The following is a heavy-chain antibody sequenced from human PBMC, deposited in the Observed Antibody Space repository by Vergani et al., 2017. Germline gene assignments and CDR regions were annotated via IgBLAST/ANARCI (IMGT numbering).Heavy chain of an antibody. CDR1: GGSISSYY. V-gene: IGHV4-59*01. CDR3: ASIADYYYGMDV. Sequence: QVQLQESGPGLVKPSETLSLTCTVSGGSISSYYWSWIRQPPGKGLEWIGYIYSSGSTNYNPSLKSRVTISVDTSKNQFSLKLSAVTAADTAVYYCASIADYYYGMDVWGQGTTVTVSS. D-gene: IGHD2-21*01. CDR2: IYSSGST. J-gene: IGHJ6*02.